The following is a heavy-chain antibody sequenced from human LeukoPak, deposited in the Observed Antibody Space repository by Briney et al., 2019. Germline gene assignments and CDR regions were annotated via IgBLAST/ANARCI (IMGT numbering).Heavy chain of an antibody. CDR1: GFTFSTYW. CDR2: IKEDESET. CDR3: ARGHYGDYD. Sequence: PGGSLRLSCAASGFTFSTYWMNWVRQAPGKGVEWVANIKEDESETYYVDSVKGRSTISRDNAKNSLYLEMSSLRAEDTAVYYCARGHYGDYDWGRGTLVTVSS. D-gene: IGHD4-17*01. V-gene: IGHV3-7*01. J-gene: IGHJ4*02.